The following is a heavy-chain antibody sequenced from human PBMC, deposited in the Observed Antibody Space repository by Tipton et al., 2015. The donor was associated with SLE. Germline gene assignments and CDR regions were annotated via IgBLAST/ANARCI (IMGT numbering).Heavy chain of an antibody. D-gene: IGHD3-9*01. V-gene: IGHV4-39*07. CDR2: IFYRGST. J-gene: IGHJ3*02. CDR1: GDSIRRSNYY. CDR3: ASGILTGYAAFDI. Sequence: GLVKPSETLSLTCTASGDSIRRSNYYWGWIRQPPGKGLEWIGSIFYRGSTHYNPSLKSRVTISADTSKNQFSLKLSSVTAADAAVYYCASGILTGYAAFDIWGPGTMVTVSS.